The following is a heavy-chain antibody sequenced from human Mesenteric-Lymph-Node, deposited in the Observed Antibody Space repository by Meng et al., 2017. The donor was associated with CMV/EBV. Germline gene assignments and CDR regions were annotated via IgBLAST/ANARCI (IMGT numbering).Heavy chain of an antibody. Sequence: GESLKISCKGSGYTFSTYWIAWVRQMPGGGLEWMGIINPGDSATRYSPSFQGQVTMSVDKSISTAYLHWSGLRASDTALYYCARESTTFFHYWGQGTLVTVSS. CDR1: GYTFSTYW. CDR2: INPGDSAT. J-gene: IGHJ4*02. CDR3: ARESTTFFHY. D-gene: IGHD5/OR15-5a*01. V-gene: IGHV5-51*01.